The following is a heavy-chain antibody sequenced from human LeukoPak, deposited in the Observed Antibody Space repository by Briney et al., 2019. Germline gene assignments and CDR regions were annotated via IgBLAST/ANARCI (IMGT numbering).Heavy chain of an antibody. D-gene: IGHD3-10*01. CDR2: VYPGDSDT. CDR3: ARQDGSGSINYFDY. Sequence: GESLKISCKGSGYSFASYWIGWVRQMPGKGLEWVGIVYPGDSDTRYSPSFQGQVTISADKSISTAYLQWSSLKASDIAMYYCARQDGSGSINYFDYWGQGTLVTVSS. J-gene: IGHJ4*02. CDR1: GYSFASYW. V-gene: IGHV5-51*01.